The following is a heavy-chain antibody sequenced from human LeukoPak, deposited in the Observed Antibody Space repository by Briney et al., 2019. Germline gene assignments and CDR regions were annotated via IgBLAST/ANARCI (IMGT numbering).Heavy chain of an antibody. CDR2: ISSSSSYI. CDR3: ARETQAVYYFDY. CDR1: GFTFSSYS. D-gene: IGHD6-19*01. V-gene: IGHV3-21*01. Sequence: PGGSLRLSCAASGFTFSSYSMNWVRHAPGKGLEWVSSISSSSSYIYYADSVKGRFTISRDNAKNSLYLQMNSLRAEDTAVYYCARETQAVYYFDYWGQGTLVTVSS. J-gene: IGHJ4*02.